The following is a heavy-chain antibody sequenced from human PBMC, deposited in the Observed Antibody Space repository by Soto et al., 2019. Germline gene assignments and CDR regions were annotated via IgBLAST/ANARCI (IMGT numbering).Heavy chain of an antibody. CDR2: ISSGNSYI. Sequence: GGSLRLSCAVSGFTFSSYSMNWVRQAPGKGLEWVSSISSGNSYIYYADSVRGRFTVSRDNAKSSLYLQMNSLGAEDTAVYNCATQMDYNILTGYRPFDYWGQGTLVTVSS. V-gene: IGHV3-21*01. CDR3: ATQMDYNILTGYRPFDY. J-gene: IGHJ4*02. CDR1: GFTFSSYS. D-gene: IGHD3-9*01.